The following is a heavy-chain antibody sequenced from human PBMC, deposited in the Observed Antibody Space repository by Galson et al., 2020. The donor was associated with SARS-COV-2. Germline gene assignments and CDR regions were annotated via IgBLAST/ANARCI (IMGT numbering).Heavy chain of an antibody. V-gene: IGHV4-61*02. CDR1: GGSISSGSYY. D-gene: IGHD2-2*01. CDR2: IYTSGST. J-gene: IGHJ6*02. Sequence: SETLSLTCTVSGGSISSGSYYWSWIRQPAGKGLEWIGRIYTSGSTNYNPSLKSRVTISVDTSKNQFSLKLSSVTAADTAVYYCARSASGIVVVPAADYYYYYGMDVWGQETTVTVSS. CDR3: ARSASGIVVVPAADYYYYYGMDV.